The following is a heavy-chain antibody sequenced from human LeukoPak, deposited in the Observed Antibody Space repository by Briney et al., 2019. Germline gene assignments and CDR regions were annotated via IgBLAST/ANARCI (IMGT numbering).Heavy chain of an antibody. CDR1: GYTFTNYV. J-gene: IGHJ4*02. Sequence: ASVKVSCKASGYTFTNYVVHRVRQAPGQRPEWMGWIKAGNGDTKYSPNFQGRVTITRDTSASTAYMELSSLTSEDTALYYCARDDCGATCYPGGYWGQGTLVTVSS. CDR2: IKAGNGDT. CDR3: ARDDCGATCYPGGY. D-gene: IGHD2-21*01. V-gene: IGHV1-3*01.